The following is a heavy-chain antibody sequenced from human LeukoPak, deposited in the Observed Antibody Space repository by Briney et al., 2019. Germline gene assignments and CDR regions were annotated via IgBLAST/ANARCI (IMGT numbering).Heavy chain of an antibody. J-gene: IGHJ6*03. CDR3: ARGNKPDWNDFHYYYYYYMDV. D-gene: IGHD1-1*01. Sequence: AASVKVSCKPSGYTFTGYYMHWVRPAPGQGLGWMGWINPNSGGTNYTQKFQGRVTMTRDTSISTAYMEMTRLRSDDTAVYYCARGNKPDWNDFHYYYYYYMDVWGKGTTVTVSS. CDR1: GYTFTGYY. CDR2: INPNSGGT. V-gene: IGHV1-2*02.